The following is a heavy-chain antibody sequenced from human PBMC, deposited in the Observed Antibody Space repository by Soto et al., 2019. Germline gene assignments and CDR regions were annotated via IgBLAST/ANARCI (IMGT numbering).Heavy chain of an antibody. CDR1: GYTFTSYY. Sequence: QVQLVQSGAEVKKPGASVKVSCKASGYTFTSYYIHWVRQAPGQGLEWMGIINPSGGSTTDAQRYQGRVTMTRDTSTSTVYIELSSLRSEDTAVYYCATALLVAVAGFGVWGQGNTVTVSS. CDR2: INPSGGST. V-gene: IGHV1-46*03. J-gene: IGHJ6*02. CDR3: ATALLVAVAGFGV. D-gene: IGHD6-19*01.